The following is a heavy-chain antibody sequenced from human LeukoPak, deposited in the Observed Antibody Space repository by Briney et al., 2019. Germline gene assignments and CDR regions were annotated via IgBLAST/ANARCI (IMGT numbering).Heavy chain of an antibody. V-gene: IGHV4-39*07. CDR1: GGPISSSSYY. D-gene: IGHD6-13*01. CDR2: IYYSGST. J-gene: IGHJ6*03. Sequence: PSETLSLTCTVSGGPISSSSYYWGWIRQPPGKGLEWIGSIYYSGSTYYNPSLKSRVTISVDTSKNQFSLKLSSVTAADTAVYYCARSVRYSSSWYYYYMDVWGKGTTVTVSS. CDR3: ARSVRYSSSWYYYYMDV.